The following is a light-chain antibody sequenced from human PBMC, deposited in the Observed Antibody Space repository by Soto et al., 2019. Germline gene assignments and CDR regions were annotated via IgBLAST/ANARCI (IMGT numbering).Light chain of an antibody. Sequence: DIQMTQSPSSLSASVGDRVTITCRAGQDINIYLAWYQQKPGKAPIVVIYKASTLESGVPSRFSGSGSGTEFTLTITSLQPDDIATYYCQQYYNYPWTFGQGTKVDIK. V-gene: IGKV1-5*03. CDR3: QQYYNYPWT. CDR1: QDINIY. CDR2: KAS. J-gene: IGKJ1*01.